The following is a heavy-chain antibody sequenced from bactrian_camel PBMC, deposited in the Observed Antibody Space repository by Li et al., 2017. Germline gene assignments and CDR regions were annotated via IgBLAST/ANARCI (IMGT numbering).Heavy chain of an antibody. CDR1: GNRVSTYC. D-gene: IGHD5*01. J-gene: IGHJ3*01. Sequence: HVQLVESGGGSVQAGGSLRLPCAGSGNRVSTYCMGWFRQAPGKEREGVALIPGGAGMEEYADSVKGRFTISRGNSAIYLDMDNLKPEDSGMYYCASRLRTFACSGLHG. CDR3: ASRLRTFACSGL. V-gene: IGHV3-3*01. CDR2: IPGGAGME.